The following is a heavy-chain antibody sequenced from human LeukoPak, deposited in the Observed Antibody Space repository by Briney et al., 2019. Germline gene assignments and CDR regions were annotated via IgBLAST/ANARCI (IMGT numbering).Heavy chain of an antibody. D-gene: IGHD2-15*01. V-gene: IGHV3-30*04. J-gene: IGHJ6*04. CDR2: ISYDGSNK. CDR1: GFTFSSYA. CDR3: ARGYCSGGSCSRSGGMDV. Sequence: GGSLRLSCAASGFTFSSYAMHWVRQAPGKGLEWVAVISYDGSNKYYADSVKGRFTISRDNSKNTLYLQMNSLRAEDTAVYYCARGYCSGGSCSRSGGMDVWGKGTTVTVSS.